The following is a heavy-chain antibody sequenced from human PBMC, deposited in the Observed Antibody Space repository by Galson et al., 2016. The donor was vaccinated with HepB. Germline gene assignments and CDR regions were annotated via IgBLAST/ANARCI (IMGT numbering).Heavy chain of an antibody. CDR1: GYTFTSYG. D-gene: IGHD6-13*01. Sequence: SVKVSCKASGYTFTSYGISWVRQAPGQGLEWMGWVSGNNGNTNYAQKFQGRVTMTRDTSTSTVYVEVRSLRSDDTAVYYCARDKEASSRVAASVSYYYYGMDVWGQGTTVTVSS. J-gene: IGHJ6*02. V-gene: IGHV1-18*01. CDR3: ARDKEASSRVAASVSYYYYGMDV. CDR2: VSGNNGNT.